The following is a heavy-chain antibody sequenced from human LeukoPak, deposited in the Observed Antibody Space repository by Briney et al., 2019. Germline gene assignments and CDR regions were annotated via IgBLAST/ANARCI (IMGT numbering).Heavy chain of an antibody. CDR1: GYSFTNYW. CDR3: ARRMWGDYLDAFDV. V-gene: IGHV5-51*01. D-gene: IGHD4-17*01. CDR2: IYPGDSDI. Sequence: GESLKISCKGSGYSFTNYWIGWVRQMPGKGLEWMGIIYPGDSDIRYSPSIQGQVTISADKSTSTAYLQWGSLKASDTAIYYCARRMWGDYLDAFDVWGQGTMVTVSS. J-gene: IGHJ3*01.